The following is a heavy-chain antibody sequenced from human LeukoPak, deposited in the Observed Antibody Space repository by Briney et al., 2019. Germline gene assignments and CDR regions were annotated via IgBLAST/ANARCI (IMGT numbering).Heavy chain of an antibody. V-gene: IGHV1-2*02. CDR2: INPNSGGT. CDR3: ARSYYYGSGSYEPLDY. CDR1: GYTFTGYY. D-gene: IGHD3-10*01. J-gene: IGHJ4*02. Sequence: GASVKVPCKASGYTFTGYYMHWVRQAPGQGLEWMGWINPNSGGTNYAQKFQGRVTMTRDTSISTAYMELSRLRSDDTAVYYCARSYYYGSGSYEPLDYWGQGTLVTVSS.